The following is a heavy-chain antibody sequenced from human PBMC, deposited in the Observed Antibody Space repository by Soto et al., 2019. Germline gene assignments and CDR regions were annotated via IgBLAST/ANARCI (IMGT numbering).Heavy chain of an antibody. CDR1: GYSISSSNW. Sequence: QVQLQESGPGLVKPSDTLSLTCAVSGYSISSSNWWGWIRQPPGKGLEWIGYIYYSGSTYYNASLNSRVTMSVDTSKNQFSLKLSSVTAVDTAVYSCARTLQDYGMDVWGQGTTVTVSS. J-gene: IGHJ6*02. CDR2: IYYSGST. V-gene: IGHV4-28*01. CDR3: ARTLQDYGMDV.